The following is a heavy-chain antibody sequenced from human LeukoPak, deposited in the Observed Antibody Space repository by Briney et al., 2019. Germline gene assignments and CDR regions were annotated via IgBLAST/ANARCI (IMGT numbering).Heavy chain of an antibody. CDR3: ARLDSSGFIDY. CDR2: IYYSGST. D-gene: IGHD6-19*01. Sequence: PSETLSLTCTVSGGSISSSSYYWGWIRQPPGKGLEWIGSIYYSGSTYYNPSLKSRVTISVDTSKNQFSLKLSSVTAADTAVYYCARLDSSGFIDYWGQGTLVTVSS. V-gene: IGHV4-39*01. J-gene: IGHJ4*02. CDR1: GGSISSSSYY.